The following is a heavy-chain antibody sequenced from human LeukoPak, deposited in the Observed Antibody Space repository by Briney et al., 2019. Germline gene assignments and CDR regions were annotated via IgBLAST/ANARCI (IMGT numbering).Heavy chain of an antibody. Sequence: PSETLSLTCTVSGGSIKSNYWSWIRQPPGKGLEWIGYGYYSGNTNYNPSLKSRVTISVDTSENQFSLTVDLSYVTAADTAVYYCARGTWHTGQIDYWGQGTLVTVSS. J-gene: IGHJ4*02. CDR1: GGSIKSNY. D-gene: IGHD1-1*01. V-gene: IGHV4-59*12. CDR2: GYYSGNT. CDR3: ARGTWHTGQIDY.